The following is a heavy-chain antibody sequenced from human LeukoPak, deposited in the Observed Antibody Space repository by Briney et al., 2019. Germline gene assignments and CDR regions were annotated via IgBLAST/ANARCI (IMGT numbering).Heavy chain of an antibody. CDR1: GGSITGYY. CDR3: AKNTSTYYYYYMDV. Sequence: SETLSLTCSVSGGSITGYYWNWIRQPPGKGLEWIAYMYNSASFNYNPSLKSRVTMSIDTSKNQISLELTAVTEADTAVYYCAKNTSTYYYYYMDVWGKGTTVIVSS. D-gene: IGHD2-2*01. V-gene: IGHV4-59*01. J-gene: IGHJ6*03. CDR2: MYNSASF.